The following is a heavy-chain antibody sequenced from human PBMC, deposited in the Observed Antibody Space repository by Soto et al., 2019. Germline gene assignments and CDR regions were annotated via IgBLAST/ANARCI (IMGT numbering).Heavy chain of an antibody. CDR1: GFTFSSYA. J-gene: IGHJ4*02. CDR3: ATRYYDFWSGYHS. CDR2: ISGSSGNT. V-gene: IGHV3-23*01. D-gene: IGHD3-3*01. Sequence: PGGSLRLSCAASGFTFSSYAMTWGRQTPGKGLEWVSAISGSSGNTYYADSVKGRFTISKDNSKNTLFLQMNSLRAEDTAIYYWATRYYDFWSGYHSWGQGTLVTV.